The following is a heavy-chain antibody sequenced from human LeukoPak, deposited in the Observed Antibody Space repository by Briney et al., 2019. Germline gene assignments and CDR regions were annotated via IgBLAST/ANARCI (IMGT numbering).Heavy chain of an antibody. J-gene: IGHJ4*02. CDR1: GYSISSGYY. D-gene: IGHD3-10*01. Sequence: PSETLSLTCTVSGYSISSGYYWGWIRQPPGEGLEWIWSIYHSGSTYYNPSLKSRVTISVDTSKNQFSLKLSSVTAADTAVYYCASWWFGELLYPTDYWGQGTLVTVSS. CDR3: ASWWFGELLYPTDY. V-gene: IGHV4-38-2*02. CDR2: IYHSGST.